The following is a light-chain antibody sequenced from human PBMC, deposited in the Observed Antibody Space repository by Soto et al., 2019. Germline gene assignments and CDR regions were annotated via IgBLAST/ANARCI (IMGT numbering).Light chain of an antibody. CDR3: QQSSSVPRT. Sequence: DIQMTQSLSLLSASIGDRVTITCRASQHIATSLSWFQHKVGKAPTLLIYGASALQSGVPSRFSGSGSGTHFTLTISGLQPEDFATYYCQQSSSVPRTFGQGTRVDLK. CDR1: QHIATS. CDR2: GAS. V-gene: IGKV1-39*01. J-gene: IGKJ1*01.